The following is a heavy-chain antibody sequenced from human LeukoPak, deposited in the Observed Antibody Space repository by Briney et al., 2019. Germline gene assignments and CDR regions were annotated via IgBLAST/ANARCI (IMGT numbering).Heavy chain of an antibody. CDR1: GGSFSGYY. V-gene: IGHV4-34*01. CDR3: ARRKDHYFDY. Sequence: PSETLSLTCAVCGGSFSGYYWSWIRQPPGKGLEWIGEINHSGSTNYNPSLKSRVTISVDTSKNQFSLKLSSVTAADTAVYYCARRKDHYFDYWGQGTLVTVSS. CDR2: INHSGST. J-gene: IGHJ4*02.